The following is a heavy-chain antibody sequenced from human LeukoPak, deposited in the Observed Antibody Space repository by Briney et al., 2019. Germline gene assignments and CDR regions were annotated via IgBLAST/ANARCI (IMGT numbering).Heavy chain of an antibody. V-gene: IGHV1-69*05. CDR2: IMPLFAAA. J-gene: IGHJ6*02. CDR1: GGTFSNYI. D-gene: IGHD2-15*01. Sequence: ASVKVSCKASGGTFSNYIFNWVRQAPGQGLEWMGGIMPLFAAADYAQNFQGRVTITTDESTSTVYMELSRLRSEDTAVYYCARALGYCSGGSCYYYYGMDVWGQGTTVTVSS. CDR3: ARALGYCSGGSCYYYYGMDV.